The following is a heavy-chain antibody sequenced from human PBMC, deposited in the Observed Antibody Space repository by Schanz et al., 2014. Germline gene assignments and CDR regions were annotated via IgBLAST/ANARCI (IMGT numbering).Heavy chain of an antibody. CDR2: INPSSGTT. Sequence: QVQLVQSGAEVKKPGASVRVSCKASGYSFTSYYIHWFRQAPGQGLEWMGKINPSSGTTRIAQNFQGRLTVTRDTSTSTVNMELSSLRSEDTAVYYCARGGFFDSTSFDSWGRGTLVTVSS. J-gene: IGHJ4*02. D-gene: IGHD2-2*01. V-gene: IGHV1-46*03. CDR3: ARGGFFDSTSFDS. CDR1: GYSFTSYY.